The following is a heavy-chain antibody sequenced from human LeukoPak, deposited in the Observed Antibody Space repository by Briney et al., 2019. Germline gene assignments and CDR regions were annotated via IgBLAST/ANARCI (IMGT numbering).Heavy chain of an antibody. Sequence: GSSVKVSCKASGGTFSRYAITWVRQAPGQGLEWMGGIIPGFGTANYAQKFQGRVTITADKSTSTAYMELSSLRSEDTAVYYCARETPEYFDWSGGLWGQGTLVTVSS. CDR3: ARETPEYFDWSGGL. V-gene: IGHV1-69*06. D-gene: IGHD3-9*01. CDR2: IIPGFGTA. CDR1: GGTFSRYA. J-gene: IGHJ4*02.